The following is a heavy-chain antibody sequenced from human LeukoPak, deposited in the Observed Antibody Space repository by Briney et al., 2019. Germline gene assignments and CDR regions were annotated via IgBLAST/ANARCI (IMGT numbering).Heavy chain of an antibody. CDR1: GFTFSSYV. Sequence: GGSLRLSCAASGFTFSSYVMHWVRQAPGKGLEWVSSISSTSSYIYYADSVKGRFTISRDNAKNSLYLQMNSLRAEDTAVYYCARVRSGWYEDYWGQGTLVTVSS. J-gene: IGHJ4*02. CDR2: ISSTSSYI. D-gene: IGHD6-19*01. CDR3: ARVRSGWYEDY. V-gene: IGHV3-21*01.